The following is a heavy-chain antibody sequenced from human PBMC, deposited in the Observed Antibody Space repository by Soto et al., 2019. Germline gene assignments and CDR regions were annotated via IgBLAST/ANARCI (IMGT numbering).Heavy chain of an antibody. CDR3: ARVGIVGATTGYFDY. CDR2: ISYDGSNK. J-gene: IGHJ4*02. V-gene: IGHV3-30-3*01. Sequence: GGSLRLSCAASGFTFSSYAMHWVRQAPGKGLEWVAVISYDGSNKYYADSAKGRFTISRDNSKNTLYLQMNGLRAEDTAAYYCARVGIVGATTGYFDYWGQGTLVTVSS. CDR1: GFTFSSYA. D-gene: IGHD1-26*01.